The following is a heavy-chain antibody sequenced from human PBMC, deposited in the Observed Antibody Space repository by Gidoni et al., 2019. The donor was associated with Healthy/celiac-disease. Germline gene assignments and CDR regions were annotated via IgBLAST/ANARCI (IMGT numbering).Heavy chain of an antibody. D-gene: IGHD4-17*01. CDR1: GSPFRSYG. J-gene: IGHJ4*02. CDR3: AKDQGHGDYVRYFDY. Sequence: QVQLVESGGGVVQPGRSLRLPCAAPGSPFRSYGMHWVRQAPGKGLEWVAVISYDGSNKYYADSVKGRFTISRDNSKNTLYLQMNSLRAEDTAVYYCAKDQGHGDYVRYFDYWGQGTLVTVSS. CDR2: ISYDGSNK. V-gene: IGHV3-30*18.